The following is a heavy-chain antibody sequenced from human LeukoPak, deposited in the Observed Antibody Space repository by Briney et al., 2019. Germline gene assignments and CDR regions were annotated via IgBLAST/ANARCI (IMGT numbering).Heavy chain of an antibody. V-gene: IGHV4-61*01. CDR3: ARGTYTGYIVVPDY. J-gene: IGHJ4*02. D-gene: IGHD2-21*01. CDR2: ISYSGST. Sequence: PSETLSLTCTVSGGSFSSGSYYWSWIRQPPGKGLEWIGYISYSGSTNYNPSLKSRVTISADTSKNQFSLKLSSVTAGDTAVYYCARGTYTGYIVVPDYWGQGTLVTVSS. CDR1: GGSFSSGSYY.